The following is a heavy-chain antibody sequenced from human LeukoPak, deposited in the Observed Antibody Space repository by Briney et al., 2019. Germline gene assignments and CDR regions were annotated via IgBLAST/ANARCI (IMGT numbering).Heavy chain of an antibody. D-gene: IGHD6-6*01. V-gene: IGHV3-9*03. Sequence: GGSLRLSCAASGFTFDDYAMHWVRQAPGKGLEWVSGISWNSGSIGYADSVKGRFTISRDNAKNSLYLRMNSLRAEDMALYYCAFSSSSSGGSFDYWGQGTLVTVSS. CDR3: AFSSSSSGGSFDY. CDR2: ISWNSGSI. CDR1: GFTFDDYA. J-gene: IGHJ4*02.